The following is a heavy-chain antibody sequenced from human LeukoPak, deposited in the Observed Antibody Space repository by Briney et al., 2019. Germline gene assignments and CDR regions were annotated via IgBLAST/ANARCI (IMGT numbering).Heavy chain of an antibody. CDR1: GFTFSSYA. CDR2: ISGSGGST. V-gene: IGHV3-23*01. CDR3: AKGSNSGSYTVRSMKETAFDI. Sequence: GGSLRLSCAASGFTFSSYAMSWVRQAPGKGLEWVSAISGSGGSTYYADSVKGRFTISRDNSKNTLYLQMNSLRAEDTAVYYCAKGSNSGSYTVRSMKETAFDIWGQGTMVTVSS. D-gene: IGHD1-26*01. J-gene: IGHJ3*02.